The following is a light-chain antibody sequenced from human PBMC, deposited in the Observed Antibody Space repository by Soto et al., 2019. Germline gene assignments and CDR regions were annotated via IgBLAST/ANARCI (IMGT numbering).Light chain of an antibody. Sequence: IQMTQSPSSLSASVGDRVTITCRASQSISSYLNWYQQKPGKAPKLLIYAASSLQSGVPSRFSGSGSGTDFTLTISSLQPEDFATYYCLQDYNYPRTFGQGTTGDIK. J-gene: IGKJ1*01. CDR1: QSISSY. CDR3: LQDYNYPRT. CDR2: AAS. V-gene: IGKV1-6*01.